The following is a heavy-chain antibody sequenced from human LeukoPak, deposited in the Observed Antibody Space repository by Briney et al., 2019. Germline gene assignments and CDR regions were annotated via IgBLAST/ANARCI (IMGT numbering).Heavy chain of an antibody. J-gene: IGHJ6*02. CDR1: GFTFSSYS. CDR3: ASVVVVPAASTYGMDV. V-gene: IGHV3-21*01. D-gene: IGHD2-2*01. CDR2: ISSSSYI. Sequence: GGSLRLSCAASGFTFSSYSMNWVRQAPGKGLGWVSSISSSSYIYYADSVKGRFTISRDNAKNSLYLQMNSLRAEDTAVYYCASVVVVPAASTYGMDVWGQGTTVTVSS.